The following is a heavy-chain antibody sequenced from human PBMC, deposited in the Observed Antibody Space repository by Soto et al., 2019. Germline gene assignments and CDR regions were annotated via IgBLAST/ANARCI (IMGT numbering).Heavy chain of an antibody. CDR1: GFTFSSYS. D-gene: IGHD2-15*01. J-gene: IGHJ6*02. CDR2: ISSSSSTI. CDR3: ARGRVAAFRPHGMDV. V-gene: IGHV3-48*02. Sequence: HPGGSLRLSCAASGFTFSSYSMNWVRQAPGKGLEWVSSISSSSSTIYYADSVKGRFTISRDNAKNSLYLQMNSLRDEDTAVYYCARGRVAAFRPHGMDVWGQGTTVTVSS.